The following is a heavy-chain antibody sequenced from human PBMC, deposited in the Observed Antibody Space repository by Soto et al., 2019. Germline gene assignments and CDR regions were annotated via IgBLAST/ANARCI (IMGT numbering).Heavy chain of an antibody. Sequence: PGGSLRLSCAASGFTFSSYAMSWVRQAPGKGLEWVSAISGSGGSTYYADSVKGRFTISRDNSKITLYLQMNSLRAEDTAVYYCAKVMRLAAAGLDLFDYWGQGTLVTVSS. D-gene: IGHD6-13*01. J-gene: IGHJ4*02. V-gene: IGHV3-23*01. CDR1: GFTFSSYA. CDR2: ISGSGGST. CDR3: AKVMRLAAAGLDLFDY.